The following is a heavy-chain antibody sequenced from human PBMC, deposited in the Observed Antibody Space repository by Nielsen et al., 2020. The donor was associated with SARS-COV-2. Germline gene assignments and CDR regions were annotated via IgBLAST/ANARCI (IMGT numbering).Heavy chain of an antibody. V-gene: IGHV4-39*01. Sequence: SETLSLTCTVSGGSISSSSYYWGWIRQPPGKGLEWIGSIYYSGSTYYNPSLKSRVTISVDTSKNQFSLKLSSATAADTAVYYCARLRTGYSSSHDYFDYWGQGTLVTVSS. CDR1: GGSISSSSYY. CDR3: ARLRTGYSSSHDYFDY. CDR2: IYYSGST. D-gene: IGHD6-13*01. J-gene: IGHJ4*02.